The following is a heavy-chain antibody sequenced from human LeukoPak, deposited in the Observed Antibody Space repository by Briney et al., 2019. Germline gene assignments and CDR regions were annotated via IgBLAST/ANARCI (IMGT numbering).Heavy chain of an antibody. CDR1: GDSVSSPSAA. CDR2: TYYRSKWYN. CDR3: AANLGYCSGGSCFSWFDP. J-gene: IGHJ5*02. Sequence: SQTLSLTCAISGDSVSSPSAAWDWIRQSPSRGLGWRGRTYYRSKWYNDYAVSVKSRITINPDTSKNQVSLQLNSVTPEDTAVYFCAANLGYCSGGSCFSWFDPWGQGTLVTVSS. D-gene: IGHD2-15*01. V-gene: IGHV6-1*01.